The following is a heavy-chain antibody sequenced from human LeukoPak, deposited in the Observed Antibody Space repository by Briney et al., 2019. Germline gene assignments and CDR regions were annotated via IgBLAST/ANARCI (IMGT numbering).Heavy chain of an antibody. Sequence: GGSLRLSCAASGFTFSSYSMNWVRQAPGKGLEWVSSISSSSSYIYYADSVKGRFTISRDNSKNSLYLQMNSLRAEDSALYYCAKDGAIQYYYYYYMDVWGKGTTVTVSS. J-gene: IGHJ6*03. D-gene: IGHD2-21*01. CDR1: GFTFSSYS. CDR3: AKDGAIQYYYYYYMDV. V-gene: IGHV3-21*04. CDR2: ISSSSSYI.